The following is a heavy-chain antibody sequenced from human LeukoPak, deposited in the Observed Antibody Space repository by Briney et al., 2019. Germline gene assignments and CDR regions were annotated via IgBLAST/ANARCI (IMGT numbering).Heavy chain of an antibody. J-gene: IGHJ4*02. CDR3: ARSILTGYIGEGFDK. Sequence: GGSLRLSCAASGFTFNAFTMHWVRQAPGKELEWISSFTTTSIYMYYADSVKGRFTISRDNAKNSLYLQMNSLRAEDTAVYYCARSILTGYIGEGFDKWGQGTLVTVSS. CDR2: FTTTSIYM. V-gene: IGHV3-21*01. CDR1: GFTFNAFT. D-gene: IGHD3-9*01.